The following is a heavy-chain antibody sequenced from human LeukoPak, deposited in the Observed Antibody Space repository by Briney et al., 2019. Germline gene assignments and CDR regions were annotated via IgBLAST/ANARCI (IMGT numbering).Heavy chain of an antibody. CDR3: ARSRITIFGVVAQIDY. CDR2: MNPNSGNT. V-gene: IGHV1-8*01. J-gene: IGHJ4*02. Sequence: GASVKVSCKASGYTFTSYDINWVRQATGQGLEWMGWMNPNSGNTGCAQKFQGRVTMTRNTSISTAYMELSSLRSEDTAVYYCARSRITIFGVVAQIDYWGQGTLVTVSS. CDR1: GYTFTSYD. D-gene: IGHD3-3*01.